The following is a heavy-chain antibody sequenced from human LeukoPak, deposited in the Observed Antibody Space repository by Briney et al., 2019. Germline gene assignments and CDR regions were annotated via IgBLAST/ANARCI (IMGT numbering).Heavy chain of an antibody. CDR1: GYTFTSYY. Sequence: ASVKVSCKASGYTFTSYYMHWVRQAPGQGLEWMGWMNPNSGATNYAQKFQGRVTMTRDTSSSTAYMELSRLTSDDTAVYYCARDPTNWIDYWGQGTLVTVSS. CDR2: MNPNSGAT. J-gene: IGHJ4*02. CDR3: ARDPTNWIDY. D-gene: IGHD1-1*01. V-gene: IGHV1-2*02.